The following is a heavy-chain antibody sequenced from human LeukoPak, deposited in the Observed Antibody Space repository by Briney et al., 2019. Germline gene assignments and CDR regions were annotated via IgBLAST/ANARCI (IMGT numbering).Heavy chain of an antibody. CDR3: ARPRIAAAFDAFDI. D-gene: IGHD6-13*01. V-gene: IGHV5-51*01. J-gene: IGHJ3*02. CDR2: IYPGDSDT. CDR1: GYSFTSYW. Sequence: GESLKISCKCSGYSFTSYWIGWVRQMPGKGLEWMGIIYPGDSDTRYSPSFQGQVTISADKSISTAYLQWSSLKASDTAMFYCARPRIAAAFDAFDIWGQGTMVTVSS.